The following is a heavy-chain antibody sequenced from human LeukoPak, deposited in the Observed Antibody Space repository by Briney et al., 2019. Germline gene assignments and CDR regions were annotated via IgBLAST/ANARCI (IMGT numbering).Heavy chain of an antibody. Sequence: TLSLTCTVSGGSISSGGYYWSWIRQHPGKGLEWIGYIYYSGSTYYNPSLKSRVTISVDTSKNQFSLKLSSVTAADTAVYYCARDHTSYYYGSGSYLRWFDPWGQGTLVTVSS. CDR2: IYYSGST. CDR3: ARDHTSYYYGSGSYLRWFDP. CDR1: GGSISSGGYY. V-gene: IGHV4-31*03. D-gene: IGHD3-10*01. J-gene: IGHJ5*02.